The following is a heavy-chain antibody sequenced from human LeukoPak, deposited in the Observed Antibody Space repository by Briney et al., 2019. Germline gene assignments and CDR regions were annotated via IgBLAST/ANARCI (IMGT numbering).Heavy chain of an antibody. J-gene: IGHJ4*02. CDR2: INDNSAYK. CDR1: GFTFSTSS. Sequence: GGSLTLSCAASGFTFSTSSMNWVRLTPGKGLEWVSSINDNSAYKYYSDSVRGRFTISRDNAKNSVYLQMNSLRADDTGLYYCGRQAASTSSWIFDYWGPGIVVTVSS. CDR3: GRQAASTSSWIFDY. V-gene: IGHV3-21*01. D-gene: IGHD2-2*01.